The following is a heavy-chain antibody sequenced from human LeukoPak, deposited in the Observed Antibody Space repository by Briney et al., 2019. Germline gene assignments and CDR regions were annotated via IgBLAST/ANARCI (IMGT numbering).Heavy chain of an antibody. CDR3: AKGGLYYGSGSYFDY. J-gene: IGHJ4*02. CDR2: ISGSGGST. D-gene: IGHD3-10*01. CDR1: GFTFSSYA. Sequence: GGSLRLSCAASGFTFSSYAMSWVRQAPGKGLEWVSAISGSGGSTYYADSVKGRFTISRDNSKNTLYLQMNSLRAEDTAVYYCAKGGLYYGSGSYFDYWGQGTLVTVSS. V-gene: IGHV3-23*01.